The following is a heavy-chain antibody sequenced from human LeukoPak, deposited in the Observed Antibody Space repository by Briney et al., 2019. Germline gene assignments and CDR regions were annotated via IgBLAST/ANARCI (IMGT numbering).Heavy chain of an antibody. CDR3: ARTIAAASNWFDP. CDR2: IIPILGIA. V-gene: IGHV1-69*04. J-gene: IGHJ5*02. D-gene: IGHD6-13*01. Sequence: SVKVSCKASGGTFSSYAISWVRQAPGQGLEWMGRIIPILGIANYAQKFQGRVTITADKSTSTAYMELSSLRSEDTAVYYCARTIAAASNWFDPWGQGTLVTVSS. CDR1: GGTFSSYA.